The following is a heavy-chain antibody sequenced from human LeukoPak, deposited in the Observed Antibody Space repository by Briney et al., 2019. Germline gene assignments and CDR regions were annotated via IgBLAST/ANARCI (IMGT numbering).Heavy chain of an antibody. CDR1: GFTFNNYA. J-gene: IGHJ1*01. CDR2: ISASGDRP. CDR3: AKGVYGSGSYREYFEQ. D-gene: IGHD3-10*01. Sequence: GGSLRLSCTASGFTFNNYAMSSVPQAPGKGLEWVSAISASGDRPYYADSVKGRFTISRDNSKNTLDLQMNSLRVEDTAVYYCAKGVYGSGSYREYFEQWGQGTLVTVSS. V-gene: IGHV3-23*01.